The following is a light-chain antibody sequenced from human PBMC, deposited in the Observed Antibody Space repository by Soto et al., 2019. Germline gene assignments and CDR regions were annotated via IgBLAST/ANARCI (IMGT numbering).Light chain of an antibody. CDR3: QQYDNYLRT. J-gene: IGKJ1*01. Sequence: DLQMTQSPSTRSASVGDRVTITCRASQSLTSWLTWYQQKPGKAPKFLIYNTSILESGVPSRFSGSGSGTEFTLTISSLQPDDFATCSCQQYDNYLRTFGQGTKVEIK. V-gene: IGKV1-5*03. CDR1: QSLTSW. CDR2: NTS.